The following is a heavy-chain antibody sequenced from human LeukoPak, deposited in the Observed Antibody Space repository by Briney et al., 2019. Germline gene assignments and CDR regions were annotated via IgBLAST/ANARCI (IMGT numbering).Heavy chain of an antibody. D-gene: IGHD2-15*01. CDR2: IKQDGSEK. J-gene: IGHJ6*03. Sequence: PGGSLRLSCAASGFTFSSYWMTWVRQAPGKGLEWVANIKQDGSEKYYVDSVKGRFTISRDNAKNSLYLQMNSLRAEDTAVYYCAGGSAVESYYYYYMDVWGKGTTVTVSS. CDR1: GFTFSSYW. CDR3: AGGSAVESYYYYYMDV. V-gene: IGHV3-7*01.